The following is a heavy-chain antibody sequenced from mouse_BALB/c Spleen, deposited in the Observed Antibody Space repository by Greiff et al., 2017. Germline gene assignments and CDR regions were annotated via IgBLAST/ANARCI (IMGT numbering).Heavy chain of an antibody. Sequence: EVKLVESGGGLVKPGGSLKLSCAASGFTFSDYYMYWVRQTPEKRLEWVATISDGGSYTYYPDSVKGRFTISRDNAKNNLYLQMSSLKSEDTAMYYCASGILYAMDYLGQGTSVTVSS. V-gene: IGHV5-4*02. CDR2: ISDGGSYT. CDR1: GFTFSDYY. CDR3: ASGILYAMDY. J-gene: IGHJ4*01.